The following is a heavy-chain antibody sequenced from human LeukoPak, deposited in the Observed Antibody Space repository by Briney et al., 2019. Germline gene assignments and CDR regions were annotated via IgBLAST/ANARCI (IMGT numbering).Heavy chain of an antibody. CDR3: ARSSTGDDAFDI. Sequence: PSETLSLTCAVSGGSISSSNWWSWVRQPPGKGLEWIGEIYHSGNTNYNPSLKSRVTISVDKSKNQFSLKLSSVTAADTAVYYCARSSTGDDAFDIWGQGTMVTVSS. CDR2: IYHSGNT. CDR1: GGSISSSNW. D-gene: IGHD4-17*01. J-gene: IGHJ3*02. V-gene: IGHV4-4*02.